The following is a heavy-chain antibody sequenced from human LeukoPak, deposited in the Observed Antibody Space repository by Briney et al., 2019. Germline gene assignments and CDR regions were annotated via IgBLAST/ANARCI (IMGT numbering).Heavy chain of an antibody. D-gene: IGHD2-21*01. CDR1: GYTFTSYG. J-gene: IGHJ3*02. CDR2: ISAYNGNT. CDR3: ARDVWRWKPPHDAFDI. Sequence: GASVKVSCKASGYTFTSYGISWVRQAPGQGLEWMGWISAYNGNTNYAQKLQGRVTMTTDTSTSTAYMELRSLRSDDTAVYYCARDVWRWKPPHDAFDIWGQGTMVTVSS. V-gene: IGHV1-18*01.